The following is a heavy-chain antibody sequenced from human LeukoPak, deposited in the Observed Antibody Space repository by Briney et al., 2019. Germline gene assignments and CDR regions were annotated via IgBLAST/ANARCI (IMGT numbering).Heavy chain of an antibody. D-gene: IGHD6-6*01. CDR1: GYTFTNYY. CDR2: INPSGGST. V-gene: IGHV1-46*01. J-gene: IGHJ5*02. CDR3: ARAGPTLSIAARPGKNWFDP. Sequence: ASVKVSCKASGYTFTNYYMHWVRQAPGQGVEWMGLINPSGGSTNYAQTFQGRVTMTRDRSTSTVYMELSSLRSEDTAVYYCARAGPTLSIAARPGKNWFDPWGQGTLVTVSS.